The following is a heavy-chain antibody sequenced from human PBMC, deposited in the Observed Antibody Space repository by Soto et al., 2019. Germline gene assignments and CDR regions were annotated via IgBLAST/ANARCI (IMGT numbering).Heavy chain of an antibody. Sequence: QVQLVESGGGVVQPGRSLRLSCAASGFTFSSYGMHWVRQAPGKGLEWVAVISYDGSNKYYADSVKGRFTISRDNSKNTLYLQMNSLRAEDTAVYYCTIHGYSSSFLTSAMGTWGQGTLVTVSS. J-gene: IGHJ5*02. CDR3: TIHGYSSSFLTSAMGT. CDR2: ISYDGSNK. D-gene: IGHD6-6*01. CDR1: GFTFSSYG. V-gene: IGHV3-30*03.